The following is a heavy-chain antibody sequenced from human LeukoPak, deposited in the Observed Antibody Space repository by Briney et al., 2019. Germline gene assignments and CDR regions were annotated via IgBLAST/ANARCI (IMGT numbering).Heavy chain of an antibody. CDR2: IWYDGSTQ. CDR1: GFTFNTYG. J-gene: IGHJ4*02. V-gene: IGHV3-33*06. Sequence: PGGSLRLSCAASGFTFNTYGMHWARQAPGKGLEWVAVIWYDGSTQYYPDSLKGRFTISRDNSNNTLYLQMNSLRAEDTAVYYCAKDLSITGTTGPFDYWGQGTLVTVSS. D-gene: IGHD1-20*01. CDR3: AKDLSITGTTGPFDY.